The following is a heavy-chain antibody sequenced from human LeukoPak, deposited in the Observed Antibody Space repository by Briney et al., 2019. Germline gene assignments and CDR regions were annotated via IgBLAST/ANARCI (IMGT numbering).Heavy chain of an antibody. J-gene: IGHJ4*02. V-gene: IGHV4-4*09. CDR1: GGSISSYY. Sequence: SETLSLTCTVSGGSISSYYWSWIRQPPGKGLEWIGYIYTSGSTYYNPSLKSRVTISVDTSKNQFSLKLSSVTAADTAVYYCARVRPIVAAAGTGIFDYWGQGTLVTVSS. CDR3: ARVRPIVAAAGTGIFDY. D-gene: IGHD6-13*01. CDR2: IYTSGST.